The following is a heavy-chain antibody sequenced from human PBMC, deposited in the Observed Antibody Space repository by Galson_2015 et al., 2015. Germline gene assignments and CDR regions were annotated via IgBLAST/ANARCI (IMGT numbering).Heavy chain of an antibody. V-gene: IGHV3-15*01. D-gene: IGHD1-26*01. Sequence: SLRLSCAASGFTFSNAWMSWVRQAPGKGLEWVGRIKSKTDGGTTDYAAPVKGRSTISRDDSKNTLYLQMNSLKTEDTAVYYCTTVILGGSYSDFDYWGQGTLVTVSS. CDR3: TTVILGGSYSDFDY. J-gene: IGHJ4*02. CDR1: GFTFSNAW. CDR2: IKSKTDGGTT.